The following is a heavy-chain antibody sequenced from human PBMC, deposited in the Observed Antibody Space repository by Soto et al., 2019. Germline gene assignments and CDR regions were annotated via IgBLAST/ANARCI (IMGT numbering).Heavy chain of an antibody. J-gene: IGHJ6*03. V-gene: IGHV1-69*02. Sequence: GASVKVSCKASGGTFSSYTISWVRQAPGQGLEWMGRIIPILGIANYAQKFQGRVTITADKSTSTAYMELNSLRSEDTAVYYCARVAAAGTRVDYYYYMDVWGKGTTVTVSS. CDR3: ARVAAAGTRVDYYYYMDV. D-gene: IGHD6-13*01. CDR2: IIPILGIA. CDR1: GGTFSSYT.